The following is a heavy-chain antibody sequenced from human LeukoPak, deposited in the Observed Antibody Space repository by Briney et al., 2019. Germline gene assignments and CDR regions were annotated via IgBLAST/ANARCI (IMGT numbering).Heavy chain of an antibody. CDR3: ARGSSGWPYQDAFDI. D-gene: IGHD6-19*01. J-gene: IGHJ3*02. V-gene: IGHV1-8*01. CDR2: MNPNSGNT. CDR1: GYTFTSYD. Sequence: ASVKVSCKASGYTFTSYDINWVRQATGQGLEWMGWMNPNSGNTGYAQKFQGRVTMARNTSTSTAYMELYSLRSEDTAVYYCARGSSGWPYQDAFDIWAQGTMVTVSS.